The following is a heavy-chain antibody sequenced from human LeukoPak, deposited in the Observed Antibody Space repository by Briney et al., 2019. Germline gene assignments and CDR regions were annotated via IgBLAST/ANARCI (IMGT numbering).Heavy chain of an antibody. CDR3: AKTGSSSWGYFDY. CDR1: GITFRTYG. CDR2: IRNDGTIK. Sequence: PGGSLRLSCAASGITFRTYGMHWVRHTPGKGLEWVAFIRNDGTIKYYADSVKGRFTISRDNSKNTLYLQMNSLRAEDTAVYYCAKTGSSSWGYFDYWGQGTLVTVSS. J-gene: IGHJ4*02. D-gene: IGHD6-13*01. V-gene: IGHV3-30*02.